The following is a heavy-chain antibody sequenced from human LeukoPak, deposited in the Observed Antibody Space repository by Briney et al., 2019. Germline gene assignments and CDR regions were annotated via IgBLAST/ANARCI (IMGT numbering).Heavy chain of an antibody. CDR3: AKDSGYSYGHGLDY. Sequence: GGSLRLSCAASGFTFSTYNMHWVRQAPGKGLEWVALMLSDESNKYHADSVKGRFTISRDISTNALFLQMNSLRDEDTAVYYCAKDSGYSYGHGLDYWGQGTLVTVSS. CDR2: MLSDESNK. J-gene: IGHJ4*02. V-gene: IGHV3-30*02. CDR1: GFTFSTYN. D-gene: IGHD5-18*01.